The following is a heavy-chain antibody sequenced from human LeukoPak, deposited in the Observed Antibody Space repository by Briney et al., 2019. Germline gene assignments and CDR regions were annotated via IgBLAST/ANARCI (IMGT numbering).Heavy chain of an antibody. CDR1: GFTFSNYA. J-gene: IGHJ4*02. V-gene: IGHV3-7*01. D-gene: IGHD6-19*01. CDR3: ARDYLQWLGLNFDY. CDR2: IKQDGSEK. Sequence: PGGSLRLSCAASGFTFSNYAMYWVRQAPGKGLEWVANIKQDGSEKYYVDSVKGRFTISRDNAKNSLYLQMNSLRAEDTAVYYCARDYLQWLGLNFDYWGQGTLVTVSS.